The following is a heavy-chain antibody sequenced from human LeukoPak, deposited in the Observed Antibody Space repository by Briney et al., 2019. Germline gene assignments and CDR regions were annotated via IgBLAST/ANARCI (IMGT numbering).Heavy chain of an antibody. Sequence: ASVKVSCKASGYTFTGYYMHWVRPAPGQGLEWMGWINPNSGGTNYAQKFQGRVTMTRDTSISTAYMELSTLRSDDSAVYYCARYGQNWYFDLWGRGTLVTVSS. CDR2: INPNSGGT. D-gene: IGHD4-17*01. J-gene: IGHJ2*01. CDR3: ARYGQNWYFDL. V-gene: IGHV1-2*02. CDR1: GYTFTGYY.